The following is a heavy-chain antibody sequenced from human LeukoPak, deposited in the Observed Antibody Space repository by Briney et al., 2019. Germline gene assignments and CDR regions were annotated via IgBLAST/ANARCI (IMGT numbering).Heavy chain of an antibody. CDR3: AREHLRFLEWLSAPFDY. Sequence: GGSLRLSCAASGFTFDDYGMSWVRQAPGKGLEWVSGINWNGGSTLYADSVKGRFTISRDNAKNSLYLQMNSLRAEDTAVYYCAREHLRFLEWLSAPFDYWGQGTLVTVSS. V-gene: IGHV3-20*04. D-gene: IGHD3-3*01. CDR2: INWNGGST. CDR1: GFTFDDYG. J-gene: IGHJ4*02.